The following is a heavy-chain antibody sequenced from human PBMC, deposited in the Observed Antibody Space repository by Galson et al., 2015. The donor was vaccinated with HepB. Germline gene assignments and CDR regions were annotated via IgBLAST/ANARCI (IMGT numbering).Heavy chain of an antibody. Sequence: SLRLSCAVSGFTFSTFAMQWVRQAPGKGLEWVAVIWYDGSDKDYADSVKGRFTISRDNSKNTLYLQMNSLRAEDTAVYYCVRYRAAHDSFDYWGQGTLVTVSS. V-gene: IGHV3-33*01. CDR3: VRYRAAHDSFDY. J-gene: IGHJ4*02. CDR1: GFTFSTFA. D-gene: IGHD6-6*01. CDR2: IWYDGSDK.